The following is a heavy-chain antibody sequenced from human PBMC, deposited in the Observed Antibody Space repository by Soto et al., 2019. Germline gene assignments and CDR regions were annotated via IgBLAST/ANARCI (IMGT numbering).Heavy chain of an antibody. CDR2: VSGRGGDT. V-gene: IGHV3-23*01. J-gene: IGHJ4*02. D-gene: IGHD3-3*01. CDR3: AKDPNYDFWSGFSAVYIDY. CDR1: GFSFSSFA. Sequence: EVHLLQSGGGLVQPGGSLRLSCAASGFSFSSFALSWVRQSPGKGLEWVAAVSGRGGDTYYANSVKGRFTISRDNSQNTLFLQMNSLRAEDSAIYYCAKDPNYDFWSGFSAVYIDYWGQGTLVTVSS.